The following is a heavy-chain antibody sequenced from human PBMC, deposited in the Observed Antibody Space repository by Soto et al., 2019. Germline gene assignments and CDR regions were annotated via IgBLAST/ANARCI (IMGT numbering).Heavy chain of an antibody. D-gene: IGHD6-19*01. V-gene: IGHV1-2*04. J-gene: IGHJ4*02. CDR2: INPYSGGT. CDR1: AYTFTDYY. CDR3: ARVRSIYSTGWYYFDY. Sequence: QVQLVQSGAEVKKPGASVKVSCKASAYTFTDYYLHWVRQAPGQGLEWMGWINPYSGGTHFTQKFQGWVSMTRDTSINTAYLELSRLKSDDTAIYYCARVRSIYSTGWYYFDYWGQGTLVTVSS.